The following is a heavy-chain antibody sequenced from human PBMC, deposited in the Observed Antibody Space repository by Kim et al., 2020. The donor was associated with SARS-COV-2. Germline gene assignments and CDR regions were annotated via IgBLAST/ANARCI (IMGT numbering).Heavy chain of an antibody. CDR1: GFTFSSYW. D-gene: IGHD4-17*01. Sequence: GGSLRLSCAASGFTFSSYWMSWVRQAPGKGLEWVANIKQDGSENYYVDSVKVRFTISRDNAKNSLYLQMNSLRAEDTAVYYCARDPLVDYGDARDYWGQGTLVTVSS. CDR3: ARDPLVDYGDARDY. CDR2: IKQDGSEN. V-gene: IGHV3-7*01. J-gene: IGHJ4*02.